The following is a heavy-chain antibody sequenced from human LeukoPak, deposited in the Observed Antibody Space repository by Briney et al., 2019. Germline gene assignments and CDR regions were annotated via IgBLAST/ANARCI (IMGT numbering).Heavy chain of an antibody. CDR2: IIPIFGTA. CDR3: ARHCSGGNCYGVADI. J-gene: IGHJ3*02. CDR1: GGTFSNYA. V-gene: IGHV1-69*13. D-gene: IGHD2-15*01. Sequence: GASVKVSCKASGGTFSNYAINWVRQAPGQGLEWMGGIIPIFGTANHAQKFQGRVTITADESTSTAYMELSSLRSEDTAVYYCARHCSGGNCYGVADIWGQGTVVTVSS.